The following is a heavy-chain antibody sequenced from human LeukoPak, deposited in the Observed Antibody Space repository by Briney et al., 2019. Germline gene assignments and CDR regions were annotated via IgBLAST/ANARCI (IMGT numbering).Heavy chain of an antibody. CDR1: GYTFTSYA. V-gene: IGHV1-69*13. J-gene: IGHJ4*02. Sequence: SVKVSCKASGYTFTSYAISWVRQAPGQGLEWMGGIIPIFGTANYAQKFQGRVTITADESTSTAYMELSSLRSEDTAVYYCARLVGATGRDGFDYWGQGTLVTVSS. CDR3: ARLVGATGRDGFDY. D-gene: IGHD1-26*01. CDR2: IIPIFGTA.